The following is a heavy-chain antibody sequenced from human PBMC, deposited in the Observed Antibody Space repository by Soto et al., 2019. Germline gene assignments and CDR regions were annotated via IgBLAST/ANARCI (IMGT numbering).Heavy chain of an antibody. Sequence: PGGSLRLSCAASGFIFITYAMNWVRQAPGKGLEWVSAISNTGDSTYYAESVRGRFTISRDNSINTLYLQMSSLRTEDTAVYYCAHPRGYGVFDAVDIWGQGTLVTVSS. D-gene: IGHD4-17*01. CDR3: AHPRGYGVFDAVDI. J-gene: IGHJ3*02. V-gene: IGHV3-23*01. CDR2: ISNTGDST. CDR1: GFIFITYA.